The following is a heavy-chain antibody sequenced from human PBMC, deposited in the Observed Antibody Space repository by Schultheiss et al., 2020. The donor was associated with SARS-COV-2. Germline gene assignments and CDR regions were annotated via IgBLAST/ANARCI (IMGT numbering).Heavy chain of an antibody. CDR1: GFSFASYA. Sequence: GSLRLSCAASGFSFASYAVSWVRQAPGKGLEWVSSLSGSGLFTYYADSVKGRFTISRDNSKNTLSLQMNSLRAEDTAVYFCALRTSGYEILDYYYMDVWGKGTTVTVSS. CDR2: LSGSGLFT. D-gene: IGHD5-12*01. J-gene: IGHJ6*03. CDR3: ALRTSGYEILDYYYMDV. V-gene: IGHV3-23*01.